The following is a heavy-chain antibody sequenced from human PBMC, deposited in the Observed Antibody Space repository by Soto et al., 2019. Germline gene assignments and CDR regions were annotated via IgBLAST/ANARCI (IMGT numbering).Heavy chain of an antibody. CDR1: GYTFTSYD. CDR3: AILSSGGSPGDYYYMDV. J-gene: IGHJ6*03. D-gene: IGHD2-15*01. CDR2: MNPNSGNT. Sequence: ASVKVSCKASGYTFTSYDINWVRQATGQGLEWMGWMNPNSGNTGYAQKFQGRVTMTRNTSISTAYMELRSLRSEETAVYYCAILSSGGSPGDYYYMDVWGKGTTVTVSS. V-gene: IGHV1-8*01.